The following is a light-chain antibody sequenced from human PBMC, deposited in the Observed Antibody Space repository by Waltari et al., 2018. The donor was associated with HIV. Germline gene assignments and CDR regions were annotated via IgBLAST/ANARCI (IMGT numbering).Light chain of an antibody. CDR1: SSAVGGYNY. J-gene: IGLJ1*01. V-gene: IGLV2-14*03. CDR2: DVS. CDR3: SSYTNSSTLEV. Sequence: QSALTPPASVSGSPGQSIPISCIGTSSAVGGYNYVSWYQQHPGKAPKLMIYDVSNRPSGVSVRFAGSKSGNTASLTISGLQAEDEADYYCSSYTNSSTLEVFGTGTKVTVL.